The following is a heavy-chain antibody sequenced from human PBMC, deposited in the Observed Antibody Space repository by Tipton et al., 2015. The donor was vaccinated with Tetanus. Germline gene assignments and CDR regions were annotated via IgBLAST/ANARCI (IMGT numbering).Heavy chain of an antibody. Sequence: TLSLTCAVSGGSFSGFYWSWTRQPPGKGLEWTGEINHSGSTNYNPSLQSRITMSFDKSKNQFSLRLTSVTAADTAIYYCVRSRIAVVRYFDLWGRGTLVTVSS. J-gene: IGHJ2*01. D-gene: IGHD2-15*01. CDR1: GGSFSGFY. CDR2: INHSGST. V-gene: IGHV4-34*01. CDR3: VRSRIAVVRYFDL.